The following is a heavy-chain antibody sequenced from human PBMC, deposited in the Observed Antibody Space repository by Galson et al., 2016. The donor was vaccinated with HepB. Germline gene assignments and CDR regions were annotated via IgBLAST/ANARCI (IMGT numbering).Heavy chain of an antibody. Sequence: ETLSLTCSVSGGSFSSSSNYWGWIRQAPGKGLEWIGSIYYTGSTYYNPSLKSRVTMSVDTSNSQFSLKLSFATAADTAVYYCVRIFYDYVWGSHRPSCFQHRGQGTLVTVSS. J-gene: IGHJ1*01. D-gene: IGHD3-16*02. CDR3: VRIFYDYVWGSHRPSCFQH. V-gene: IGHV4-39*01. CDR1: GGSFSSSSNY. CDR2: IYYTGST.